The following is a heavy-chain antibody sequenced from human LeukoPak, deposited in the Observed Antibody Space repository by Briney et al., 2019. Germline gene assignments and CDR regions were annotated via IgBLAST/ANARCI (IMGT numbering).Heavy chain of an antibody. CDR2: ISSSGSTI. Sequence: GGSLRLSCAASGFTFSDYYMSWIRQAPGKGLEWVSYISSSGSTIYYADSVKGRFTISRDNSKNTLYLQMNSLRAEDTAVYYCAKDLFGGCSGGSCYSIDYWGQGTLVTVSS. V-gene: IGHV3-11*01. J-gene: IGHJ4*02. CDR1: GFTFSDYY. D-gene: IGHD2-15*01. CDR3: AKDLFGGCSGGSCYSIDY.